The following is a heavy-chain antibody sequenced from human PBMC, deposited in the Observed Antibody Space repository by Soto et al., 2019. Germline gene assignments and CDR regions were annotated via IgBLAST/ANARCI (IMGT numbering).Heavy chain of an antibody. CDR2: IYYSGST. D-gene: IGHD3-10*01. Sequence: QVQLQESGPGLVKPSQTLSLTCTVSGGSISSGDYYWSWIRQPPGKGLEWIGYIYYSGSTYYNPSLKSLLTISVDPSEIQFSLQLSSVTAADPAVYYCARVGGFVATTIDYLGPGTLVTVSS. CDR3: ARVGGFVATTIDY. J-gene: IGHJ4*02. V-gene: IGHV4-30-4*01. CDR1: GGSISSGDYY.